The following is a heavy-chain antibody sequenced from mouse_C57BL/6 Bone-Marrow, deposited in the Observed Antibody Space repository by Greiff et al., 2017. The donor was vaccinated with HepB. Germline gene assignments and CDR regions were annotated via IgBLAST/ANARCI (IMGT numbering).Heavy chain of an antibody. J-gene: IGHJ4*01. CDR2: IRNKANGYTT. Sequence: DVQLVESGGGLVQPGGSLSLSCAASGFTFTDYYMSWVRQPPGKALEWLGFIRNKANGYTTEYSASVKGRFTISRDNSQSILYLQMNALRAEDSATYYWARYEGWLRGYAMDYWGQGTSVTVSS. V-gene: IGHV7-3*01. CDR1: GFTFTDYY. D-gene: IGHD2-2*01. CDR3: ARYEGWLRGYAMDY.